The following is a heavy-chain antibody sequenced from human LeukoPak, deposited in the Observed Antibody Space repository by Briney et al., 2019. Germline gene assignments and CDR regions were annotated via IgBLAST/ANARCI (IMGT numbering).Heavy chain of an antibody. V-gene: IGHV1-18*01. CDR2: ISAYNGKT. Sequence: ASVKVSCKASGFTFTSHDINWVRQAPGQGLEWMGWISAYNGKTNYAQKFQGRITMTTDTSTSTGYMELRSLSSDDTAVYYRARDGTTGTTFRFDPWGQGTQVTVSS. D-gene: IGHD1-1*01. CDR1: GFTFTSHD. J-gene: IGHJ5*02. CDR3: ARDGTTGTTFRFDP.